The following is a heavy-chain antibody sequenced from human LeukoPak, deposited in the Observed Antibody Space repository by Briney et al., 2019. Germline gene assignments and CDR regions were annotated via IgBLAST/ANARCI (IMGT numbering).Heavy chain of an antibody. Sequence: KPSQTLSLTCTVSGGAISSFPCSWIRQTPGKGLEHIGNIYDSGSTYYNPSLKSRDTISVDTSKNQFSLKLSSVTAADTAVYYCARTYSGRSYYFDCWGQGTLVTVSS. D-gene: IGHD1-26*01. CDR2: IYDSGST. J-gene: IGHJ4*02. CDR3: ARTYSGRSYYFDC. CDR1: GGAISSFP. V-gene: IGHV4-59*01.